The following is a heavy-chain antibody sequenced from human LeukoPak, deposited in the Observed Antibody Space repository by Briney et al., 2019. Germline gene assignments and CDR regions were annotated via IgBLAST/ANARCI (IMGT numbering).Heavy chain of an antibody. V-gene: IGHV1-8*01. CDR3: ARSKVGTSTLPIDY. J-gene: IGHJ4*02. CDR1: GYSFTSYD. D-gene: IGHD1-26*01. Sequence: ASVKVSCKASGYSFTSYDISWLRQATGQGLEWMGWMNPNSGNTGYAQKFQGRVTMTRNTSITTAYMELSSLRSEDTAVYYCARSKVGTSTLPIDYWGQGTLVTVSS. CDR2: MNPNSGNT.